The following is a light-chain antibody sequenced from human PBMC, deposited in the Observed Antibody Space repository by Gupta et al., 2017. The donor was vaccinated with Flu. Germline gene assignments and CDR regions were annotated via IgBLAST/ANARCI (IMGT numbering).Light chain of an antibody. CDR1: SASVSTRYY. V-gene: IGLV8-61*01. CDR3: VLYMGSGSWV. Sequence: TVTLTCGLSSASVSTRYYPSWYQQTPGQAPRTLIYNTNTRSSGVPDRFSGSILGNTAALTITGAQADDESDYYCVLYMGSGSWVFGGGTKLTVL. J-gene: IGLJ3*02. CDR2: NTN.